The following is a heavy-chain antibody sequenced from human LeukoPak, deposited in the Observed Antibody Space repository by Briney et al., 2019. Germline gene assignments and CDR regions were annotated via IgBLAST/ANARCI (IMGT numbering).Heavy chain of an antibody. CDR2: INHSGST. CDR1: GGSFSAYY. J-gene: IGHJ4*02. D-gene: IGHD4/OR15-4a*01. V-gene: IGHV4-34*01. Sequence: SETLSLTCAVYGGSFSAYYWSWIRQPPGKGLEWIGEINHSGSTNYNPSLKSRVTISVDTSKNQFSLKLSSVTAADTAVYYCARQNYGAAPLRYWGQGTLVTVSS. CDR3: ARQNYGAAPLRY.